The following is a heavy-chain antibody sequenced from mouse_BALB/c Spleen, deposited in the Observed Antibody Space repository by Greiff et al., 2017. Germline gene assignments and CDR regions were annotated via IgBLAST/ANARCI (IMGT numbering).Heavy chain of an antibody. J-gene: IGHJ4*01. CDR3: ARDGVRASAYYAMDY. Sequence: VQLKESGPGLVAPSQSLSITCTVSGFSLTGYGVNWVRQPPGKGLEWLGMIWGDGSTDYNSALKSRLSISKDNSKSQVFLKMNSLQTDDTARYYCARDGVRASAYYAMDYWGQGTSVTVSS. V-gene: IGHV2-6-7*01. CDR2: IWGDGST. CDR1: GFSLTGYG.